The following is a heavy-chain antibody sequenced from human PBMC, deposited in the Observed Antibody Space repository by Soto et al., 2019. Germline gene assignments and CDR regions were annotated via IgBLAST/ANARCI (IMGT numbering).Heavy chain of an antibody. Sequence: QLQLQESGPGLVKPSETLSLTCTVSGGSISSSSYYWGWIRQPPGKGLEWIGSIYYSGSTYYNPSLKSRVTISVDTSKNQFSLKLSSVTAADTAVYYCARQEITFGGVIATGYGMDVWGQGTTVTVSS. J-gene: IGHJ6*02. D-gene: IGHD3-16*02. CDR3: ARQEITFGGVIATGYGMDV. CDR1: GGSISSSSYY. CDR2: IYYSGST. V-gene: IGHV4-39*01.